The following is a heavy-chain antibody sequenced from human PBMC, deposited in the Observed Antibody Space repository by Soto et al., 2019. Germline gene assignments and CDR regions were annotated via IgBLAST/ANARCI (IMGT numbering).Heavy chain of an antibody. CDR2: IKTDGSEK. Sequence: EVQLVESGGGFVQPGGSLRLSCAASGFTFSDNWMSWVRQAPGKGLECVANIKTDGSEKYYVDPVKGRFTISRDNAKNSLYLQMNSLRAEDTAVYYCATSMGRGGNDYWGQGTLVAVSS. CDR1: GFTFSDNW. D-gene: IGHD3-10*01. J-gene: IGHJ4*02. CDR3: ATSMGRGGNDY. V-gene: IGHV3-7*05.